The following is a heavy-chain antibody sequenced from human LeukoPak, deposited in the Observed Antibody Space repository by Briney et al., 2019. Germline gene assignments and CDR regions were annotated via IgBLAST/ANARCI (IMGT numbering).Heavy chain of an antibody. V-gene: IGHV3-11*04. CDR2: ISSSGSTI. J-gene: IGHJ5*02. CDR3: ASRPPRWLQAGYS. Sequence: GGSLRLSCAASGFTFSDYYMSWIRQAPEKGLEWVSYISSSGSTIYYADSVKGRFTISRDNAKNSLYLQMNSLRAEDTAVYYCASRPPRWLQAGYSWGQGTLVTVSS. D-gene: IGHD5-24*01. CDR1: GFTFSDYY.